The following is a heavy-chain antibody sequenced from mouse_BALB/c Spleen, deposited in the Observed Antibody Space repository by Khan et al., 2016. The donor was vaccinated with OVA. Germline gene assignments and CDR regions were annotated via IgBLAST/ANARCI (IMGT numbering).Heavy chain of an antibody. Sequence: EVQLQESGPGLVKPSQSLSLTCTVTGYSITSDYAWNWIRQFPGNKLELMGYISYSGSTSYNPSLKSRISITRDTSKNQFFLQLNSVTTEDTATYYCARDGSRYNYAMDYWGQGTAVTVSS. CDR3: ARDGSRYNYAMDY. V-gene: IGHV3-2*02. CDR2: ISYSGST. CDR1: GYSITSDYA. D-gene: IGHD2-3*01. J-gene: IGHJ4*01.